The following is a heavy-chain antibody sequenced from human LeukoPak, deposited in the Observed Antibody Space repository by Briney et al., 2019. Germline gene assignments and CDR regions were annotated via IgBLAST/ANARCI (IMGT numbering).Heavy chain of an antibody. Sequence: PGGSLRLSCAASGSTFSSYAMSWVRQAPGKGLEWVSAISGSGGSTYYADSVKGRFTISRDNSKNTLYLQMNSLRAEDTAVYYCAKDLRMSITIFGVAPSFDIWGQGTMVTVSS. D-gene: IGHD3-3*01. CDR1: GSTFSSYA. V-gene: IGHV3-23*01. CDR2: ISGSGGST. CDR3: AKDLRMSITIFGVAPSFDI. J-gene: IGHJ3*02.